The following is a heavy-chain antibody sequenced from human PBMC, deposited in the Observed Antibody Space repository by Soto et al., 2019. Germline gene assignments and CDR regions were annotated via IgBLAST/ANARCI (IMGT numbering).Heavy chain of an antibody. J-gene: IGHJ6*02. V-gene: IGHV1-18*01. CDR2: ISAYNGNT. CDR1: GYTFTSFG. Sequence: ASVKVSCKASGYTFTSFGISWVRQAPGQGLEWMGRISAYNGNTNYAQKLQGRVTMTTDTSTSTAYMELRSLRSDDTAVYYCASGETGPYCGMDVWGQGTTVTVSS. D-gene: IGHD1-1*01. CDR3: ASGETGPYCGMDV.